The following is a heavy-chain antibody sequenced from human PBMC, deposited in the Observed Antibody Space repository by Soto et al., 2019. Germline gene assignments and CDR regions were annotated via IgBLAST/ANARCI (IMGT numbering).Heavy chain of an antibody. V-gene: IGHV3-30*18. CDR2: ISYDGSNK. CDR3: AKDLHSGYDDYYYCMDV. CDR1: GFTFSKYG. Sequence: QVQLVESGGGVVQPGRSLRLSCAASGFTFSKYGMHWVRQAPGKGLERVAVISYDGSNKYYADSVKGRFTISRDNSKNTLYLQMNSLRAEDTAVYYCAKDLHSGYDDYYYCMDVWGQGTTVTVSS. J-gene: IGHJ6*02. D-gene: IGHD5-12*01.